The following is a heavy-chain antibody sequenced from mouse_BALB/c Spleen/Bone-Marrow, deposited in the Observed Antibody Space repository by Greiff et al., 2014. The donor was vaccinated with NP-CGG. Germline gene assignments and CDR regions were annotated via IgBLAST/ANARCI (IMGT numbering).Heavy chain of an antibody. V-gene: IGHV5-9-2*01. CDR3: ARHAYYDQTEVSFVY. CDR1: GFSFNSYG. CDR2: ISGGGSYT. J-gene: IGHJ3*01. Sequence: EVQVVESGGGLVKSGGSLKLSCAASGFSFNSYGMSWVRQTPGKRLEGVETISGGGSYTFYPDSVKGRFTISRDNAKNNLYLQLSSLRSEDTALYYCARHAYYDQTEVSFVYWGQGTLVTVSA. D-gene: IGHD2-4*01.